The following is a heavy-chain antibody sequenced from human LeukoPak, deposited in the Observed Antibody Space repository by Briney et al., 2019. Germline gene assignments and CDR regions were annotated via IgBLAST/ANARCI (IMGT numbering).Heavy chain of an antibody. CDR1: GGSFSGYY. D-gene: IGHD6-19*01. Sequence: SETLSLTCAVDGGSFSGYYWSWIRQPPGKGLEWIGEINHSGSTNYNPSLKSRVTISVDTSKNQFSLKLSSVTAADTAVYYCARGLGYSSGWVRFRRNNSIDYWGQGTLVTVSS. CDR3: ARGLGYSSGWVRFRRNNSIDY. V-gene: IGHV4-34*01. J-gene: IGHJ4*02. CDR2: INHSGST.